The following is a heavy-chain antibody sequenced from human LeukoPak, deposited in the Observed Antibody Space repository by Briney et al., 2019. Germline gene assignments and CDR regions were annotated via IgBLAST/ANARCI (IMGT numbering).Heavy chain of an antibody. J-gene: IGHJ4*02. D-gene: IGHD3-3*01. CDR1: GFTFTSYA. Sequence: GGSLRLSCAASGFTFTSYAMSWVRQAPGKGLEWVSAISGSGDKTYYADSVKGRFTISRDNSKNTVYLQMNSLRAEDTAVYYCAKWGSLEWLLSMFDYWGQGTLVTVSS. CDR2: ISGSGDKT. V-gene: IGHV3-23*01. CDR3: AKWGSLEWLLSMFDY.